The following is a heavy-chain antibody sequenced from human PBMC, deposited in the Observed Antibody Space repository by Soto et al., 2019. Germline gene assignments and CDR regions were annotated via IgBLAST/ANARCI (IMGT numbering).Heavy chain of an antibody. CDR2: IYYSVST. Sequence: SETLSLTCTVSGGSISSGGYYCSWIRQHPGKGLEWIGYIYYSVSTYYNPSLKSRVTISVDTSKHQFSLQLSSVTAADTAVYYCASTSIAADLADYWGQGTLVTVYS. D-gene: IGHD6-6*01. CDR3: ASTSIAADLADY. J-gene: IGHJ4*02. V-gene: IGHV4-31*03. CDR1: GGSISSGGYY.